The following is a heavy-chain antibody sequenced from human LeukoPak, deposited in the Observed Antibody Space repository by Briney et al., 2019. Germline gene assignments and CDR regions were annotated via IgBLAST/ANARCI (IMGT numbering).Heavy chain of an antibody. CDR3: VRAGPAAPLDY. Sequence: ASVKVSCKASGYTFTSYYIHWVRQAPGQGFEWMGWINPKSGATDYSQKFQGRVTLTRDTSIAAAYMELSNLRSDDTAVCHCVRAGPAAPLDYWGQGTLVTVSP. CDR1: GYTFTSYY. V-gene: IGHV1-2*02. J-gene: IGHJ4*02. CDR2: INPKSGAT. D-gene: IGHD2-15*01.